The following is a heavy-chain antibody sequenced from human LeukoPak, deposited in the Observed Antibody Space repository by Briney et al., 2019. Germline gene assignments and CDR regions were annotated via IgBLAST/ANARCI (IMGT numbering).Heavy chain of an antibody. CDR3: VKSIWSGYSSFDY. D-gene: IGHD3-3*01. Sequence: GGSLRLSCAASGFTFSSYSMNWVRQAPGKGLEWVSSISSSSSYIYYADSVKGRFTISRDNAKNSLYLQMNSLRAEDTAVYYCVKSIWSGYSSFDYWGQGTLVTVSS. J-gene: IGHJ4*02. V-gene: IGHV3-21*04. CDR1: GFTFSSYS. CDR2: ISSSSSYI.